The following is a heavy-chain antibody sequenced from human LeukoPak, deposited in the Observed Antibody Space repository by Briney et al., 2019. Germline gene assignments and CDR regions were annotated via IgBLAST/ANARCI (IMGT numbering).Heavy chain of an antibody. J-gene: IGHJ4*02. V-gene: IGHV4-39*01. CDR3: APEEKYYYDSSGYFDY. CDR1: GGSISSSSYY. D-gene: IGHD3-22*01. Sequence: SETLSLTCTVSGGSISSSSYYWGWIRQPPGKGLEWIGSIYYCGSTYYNPSLKSRVTISVDTSKNQFSLKLSSVTAADTAVYYCAPEEKYYYDSSGYFDYWGQGTLVTVSS. CDR2: IYYCGST.